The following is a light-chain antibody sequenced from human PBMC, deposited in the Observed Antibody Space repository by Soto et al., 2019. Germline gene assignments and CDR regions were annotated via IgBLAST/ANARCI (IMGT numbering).Light chain of an antibody. CDR3: CAYAGSGIVV. Sequence: QSALTQPASVSGSPEQSITISFTGTSSDVGTYNLVSWYQQHPGRAPKVMIYEATKRPSGVSNRFSGSKSGNTASLTISGLQAEDEADYYCCAYAGSGIVVFGGGTKLTVL. CDR1: SSDVGTYNL. CDR2: EAT. V-gene: IGLV2-23*01. J-gene: IGLJ2*01.